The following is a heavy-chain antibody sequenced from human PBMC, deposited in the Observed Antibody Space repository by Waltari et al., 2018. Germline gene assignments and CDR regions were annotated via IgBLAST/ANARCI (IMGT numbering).Heavy chain of an antibody. D-gene: IGHD3-10*01. Sequence: QVQLQESGPGLVKPSETLSLTCAVSGYSINSGFYWAWIRQPPGGGLEWIGSLYHSGDPYSNPSPKSLVTISVDTSKNQLSLRLTSVTAADTAIYYCARVFQRVTMVQAIIHFDYWGQGTLVTVSS. CDR2: LYHSGDP. CDR3: ARVFQRVTMVQAIIHFDY. V-gene: IGHV4-38-2*01. J-gene: IGHJ4*02. CDR1: GYSINSGFY.